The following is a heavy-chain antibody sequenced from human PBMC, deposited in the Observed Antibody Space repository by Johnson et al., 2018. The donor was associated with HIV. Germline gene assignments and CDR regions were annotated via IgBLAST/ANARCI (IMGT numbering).Heavy chain of an antibody. J-gene: IGHJ3*02. CDR3: ARDGGIAATDAFDS. Sequence: QVQLVESGGGVVQPGRSLRLSCAASGFTFSSYAMHWVRQAPGKGLEWVAVISYDGSNKYYADSVKGRFTISRDNSKNTLYLQMNSLRAEDTAVYYCARDGGIAATDAFDSWGQGTMVTVA. CDR1: GFTFSSYA. D-gene: IGHD6-13*01. V-gene: IGHV3-30*04. CDR2: ISYDGSNK.